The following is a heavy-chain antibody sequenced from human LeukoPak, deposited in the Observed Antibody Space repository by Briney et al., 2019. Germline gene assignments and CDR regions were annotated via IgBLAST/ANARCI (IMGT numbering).Heavy chain of an antibody. CDR2: IYTSGST. J-gene: IGHJ6*03. V-gene: IGHV4-61*02. Sequence: SETLSLTCTVSGGSMSSGSHYWSWIRQPAGKGLEWIGRIYTSGSTNYNPSLKSRVTISVDTSKNQFSLKLSSVTTADTAVYYCARVEEGYGSGRRGNFYYYYMDVWGKGTTVTISS. CDR1: GGSMSSGSHY. CDR3: ARVEEGYGSGRRGNFYYYYMDV. D-gene: IGHD3-10*01.